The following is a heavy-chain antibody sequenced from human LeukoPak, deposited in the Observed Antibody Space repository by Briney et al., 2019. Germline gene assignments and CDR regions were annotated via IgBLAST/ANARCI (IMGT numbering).Heavy chain of an antibody. J-gene: IGHJ4*02. CDR2: ISAYNGNT. V-gene: IGHV1-18*01. D-gene: IGHD3-3*01. CDR1: GGTFSSYA. CDR3: ARTPYDFWSGYKGRYYFDY. Sequence: ASVKVSCKASGGTFSSYAISWVRQAPGQGLEWMGWISAYNGNTNYAQKLQGRVTMTTDTSTSTAYMELRSLRSDDTAVYYCARTPYDFWSGYKGRYYFDYWGQGTLVTVSS.